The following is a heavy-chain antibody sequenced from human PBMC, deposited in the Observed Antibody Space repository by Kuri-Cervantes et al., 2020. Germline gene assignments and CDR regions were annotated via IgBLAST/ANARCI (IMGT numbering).Heavy chain of an antibody. CDR3: ARISRGYSGYGALDY. CDR2: IKEDGSEK. Sequence: GGSLRLSCAVPGFTFSNYWMSWVRQAPGKGLEWVANIKEDGSEKYYLDSVKGRFTISRDNAKNSLYLQMNSLRAEDTAVYYCARISRGYSGYGALDYWGQGTLVTVSS. V-gene: IGHV3-7*01. CDR1: GFTFSNYW. J-gene: IGHJ4*02. D-gene: IGHD5-12*01.